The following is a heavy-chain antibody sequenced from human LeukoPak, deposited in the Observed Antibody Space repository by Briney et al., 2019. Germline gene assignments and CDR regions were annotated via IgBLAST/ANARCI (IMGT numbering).Heavy chain of an antibody. V-gene: IGHV3-72*01. CDR1: GFTFSGSA. J-gene: IGHJ4*02. Sequence: GGSLRLSLAASGFTFSGSAIHWVRQAPGKGLEWVGRIGNKVNTYTTEYAASVKGRFTISRDDSKNSLYLQMNSLKTEDTAVYYCTRRRFYLDYWGQGTLVTVSS. CDR2: IGNKVNTYTT. CDR3: TRRRFYLDY.